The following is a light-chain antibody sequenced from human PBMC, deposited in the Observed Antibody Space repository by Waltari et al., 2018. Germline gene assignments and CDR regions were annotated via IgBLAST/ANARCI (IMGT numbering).Light chain of an antibody. J-gene: IGLJ3*02. V-gene: IGLV2-14*01. CDR3: SSYTRSSTFL. CDR1: SSAVGAYNY. Sequence: QSALTQPASVSASPGQSISIPCTETSSAVGAYNYVSWYQQHPGKAPKLIIYDVNKRPSGVSNRFSASKSGNTASLTISGLQPEDEADYYCSSYTRSSTFLFGGGTKLTVL. CDR2: DVN.